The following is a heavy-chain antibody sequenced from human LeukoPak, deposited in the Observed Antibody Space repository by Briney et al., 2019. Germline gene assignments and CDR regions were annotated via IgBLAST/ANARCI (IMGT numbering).Heavy chain of an antibody. J-gene: IGHJ4*02. CDR2: IWYDGSNK. V-gene: IGHV3-33*08. D-gene: IGHD3-3*01. CDR1: GFTVSDTY. CDR3: ARDGLWSGYVDY. Sequence: GGSLRLSCAASGFTVSDTYMTWVRQAPGKGLEWVAVIWYDGSNKYYADSAKGRFTISRDNSKNTLYLQMNSLRAEDTAVYYCARDGLWSGYVDYWGQGTLVTVSS.